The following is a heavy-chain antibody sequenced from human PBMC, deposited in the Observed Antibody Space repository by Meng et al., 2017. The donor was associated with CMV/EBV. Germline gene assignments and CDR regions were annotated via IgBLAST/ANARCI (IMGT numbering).Heavy chain of an antibody. D-gene: IGHD2-8*01. CDR1: GFTFSSYW. Sequence: GGSLRLSCAASGFTFSSYWMSWVRQAPGKGLEWVANIKQDGSEKYYVDSVKGRFTISRDNAKNSLYLQMNSLRAEDTAVYYCARDFGPYCTNGVCYTRFDYWGQGTLVTVS. J-gene: IGHJ4*02. CDR2: IKQDGSEK. CDR3: ARDFGPYCTNGVCYTRFDY. V-gene: IGHV3-7*01.